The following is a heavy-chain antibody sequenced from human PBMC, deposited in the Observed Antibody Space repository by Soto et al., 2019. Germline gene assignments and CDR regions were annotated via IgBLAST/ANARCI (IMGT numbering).Heavy chain of an antibody. CDR3: AGTVVVASTGHFDYVMTV. D-gene: IGHD2-15*01. CDR2: IDPSDSYT. J-gene: IGHJ6*02. Sequence: GESLKISCQASGYTFTNHWINWVRQMPGKGLEWLGRIDPSDSYTDYSPSFQGHVTISADKSSVTAYLQWNSLKASDSAMYYCAGTVVVASTGHFDYVMTVSVQGTTVTVSS. V-gene: IGHV5-10-1*01. CDR1: GYTFTNHW.